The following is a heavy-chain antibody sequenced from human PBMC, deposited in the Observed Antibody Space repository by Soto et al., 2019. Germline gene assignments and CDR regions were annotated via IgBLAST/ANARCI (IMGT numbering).Heavy chain of an antibody. CDR3: ARRLTRTVYALGY. Sequence: QVHLVESGGGVVQAGRSLRLSCTASGLTFTSDAIHWVRQAPGKGLEWVSLISEDGGKKYFAESVRGRFLISRDNSKNTVYLQMNRLRHEDTAVYFCARRLTRTVYALGYWGQGTLVTVSS. D-gene: IGHD2-8*01. J-gene: IGHJ4*02. CDR2: ISEDGGKK. CDR1: GLTFTSDA. V-gene: IGHV3-30-3*01.